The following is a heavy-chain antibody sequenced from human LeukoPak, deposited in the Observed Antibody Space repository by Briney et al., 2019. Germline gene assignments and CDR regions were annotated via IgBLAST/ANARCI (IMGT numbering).Heavy chain of an antibody. J-gene: IGHJ5*02. CDR2: ISGSGGTT. CDR1: GFTFSSYA. D-gene: IGHD2-15*01. Sequence: PGGSLRLSCGASGFTFSSYAMSWVRQAPGKGLEWVSAISGSGGTTNYADSVKGRFTISRDNSRNTLYLQMNSLRAEDTAVYYCAKRSDWFDPWGQGTLVTVSS. CDR3: AKRSDWFDP. V-gene: IGHV3-23*01.